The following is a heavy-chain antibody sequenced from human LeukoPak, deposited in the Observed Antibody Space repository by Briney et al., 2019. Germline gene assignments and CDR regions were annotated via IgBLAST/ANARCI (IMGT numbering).Heavy chain of an antibody. CDR1: GDSVSSNIAA. Sequence: SQTLALTCAISGDSVSSNIAAWNWIRVSPSRGLEWLGRTYYRSQWSNDYAASVKSRIIINSDTSKNQFSLQLNSVTPEDTAVYYCAARKVGSTTSAFDIWGQGTMVTVSS. V-gene: IGHV6-1*01. CDR2: TYYRSQWSN. CDR3: AARKVGSTTSAFDI. D-gene: IGHD1-26*01. J-gene: IGHJ3*02.